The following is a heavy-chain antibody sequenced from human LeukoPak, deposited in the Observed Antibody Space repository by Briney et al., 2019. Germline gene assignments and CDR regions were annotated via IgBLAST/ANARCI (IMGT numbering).Heavy chain of an antibody. CDR1: GYTFTSYA. Sequence: ASVKVSCKASGYTFTSYAMHWVRQAPGQRPEWMGWINAGNGNTKYFQKFQGRVTMSTDTVTSTAYMELRSLRSDDTAVYYCARELHVERDDYWGQGTLVTVSS. CDR3: ARELHVERDDY. J-gene: IGHJ4*02. V-gene: IGHV1-3*01. CDR2: INAGNGNT. D-gene: IGHD1-1*01.